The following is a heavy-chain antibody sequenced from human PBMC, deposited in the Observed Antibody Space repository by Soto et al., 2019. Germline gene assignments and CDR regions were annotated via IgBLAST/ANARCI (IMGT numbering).Heavy chain of an antibody. CDR3: ARDPSTGSADY. CDR2: ISASGGST. CDR1: GFTFSSYA. D-gene: IGHD3-9*01. J-gene: IGHJ4*02. V-gene: IGHV3-23*04. Sequence: VQLVESGGGVVQPGRSLRLSCAASGFTFSSYAMNWVRQAPGKGLEWVSTISASGGSTYYTDSVKGRFTISRDNSKNTLSLQMNSLRAEDTAIYYCARDPSTGSADYWGQGTLVTVSS.